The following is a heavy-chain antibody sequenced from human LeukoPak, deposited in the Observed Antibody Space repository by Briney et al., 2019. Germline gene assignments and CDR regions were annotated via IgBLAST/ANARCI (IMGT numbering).Heavy chain of an antibody. CDR1: GFTFSSYG. CDR3: AKDRFRFREFPLDY. CDR2: IRYDGSNK. D-gene: IGHD3-10*01. J-gene: IGHJ4*02. V-gene: IGHV3-30*02. Sequence: GGSLRLSCAASGFTFSSYGMHWVRQAPGKGLEWVAFIRYDGSNKYYADSVKGRFTISRDNSKNTLYLQMNSLRAEDTAVYYCAKDRFRFREFPLDYWGQGTLVTVSS.